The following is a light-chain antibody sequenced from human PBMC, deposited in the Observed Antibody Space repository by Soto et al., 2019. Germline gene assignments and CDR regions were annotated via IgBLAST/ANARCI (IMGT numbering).Light chain of an antibody. CDR1: QSVTSNY. CDR3: QQYAYSPPT. V-gene: IGKV3-20*01. J-gene: IGKJ1*01. CDR2: AAS. Sequence: ELVLTQSPSTLSLSPGERATLSCRASQSVTSNYLAWYQQEPGQAPRLLIYAASHRATGIPDRFSGSGSGTDFTLTIRRLEPEDFGVYYCQQYAYSPPTFGLGTKVDIK.